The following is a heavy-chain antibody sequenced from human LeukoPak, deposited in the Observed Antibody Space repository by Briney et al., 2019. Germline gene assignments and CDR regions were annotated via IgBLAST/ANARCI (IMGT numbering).Heavy chain of an antibody. J-gene: IGHJ4*02. CDR3: ARESDIAVAGTGYYFDY. V-gene: IGHV1-18*01. D-gene: IGHD6-19*01. CDR2: ISAYNGNT. Sequence: AASVKVSCKASGYTFTSYGISWVRQAPGQGLEWMGWISAYNGNTNYAQKLQGRVTMTTDTSTSTAYMELRSLRSDDTAVYYCARESDIAVAGTGYYFDYWGQGTLVTVSS. CDR1: GYTFTSYG.